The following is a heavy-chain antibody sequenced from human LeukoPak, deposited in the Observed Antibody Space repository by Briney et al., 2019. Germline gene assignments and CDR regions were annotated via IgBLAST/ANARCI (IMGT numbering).Heavy chain of an antibody. D-gene: IGHD2-2*01. CDR3: ARVMRPYCSSTSCYLFDY. V-gene: IGHV4-34*01. CDR1: GGSFSGYY. J-gene: IGHJ4*02. CDR2: INHSGST. Sequence: SETLSPTCAVYGGSFSGYYWSWIRQPPGKGLEWIGEINHSGSTNYNPSLKSRVTISVDTSTNQFSLKLSSVTAADTAVYYCARVMRPYCSSTSCYLFDYWGQGTLVTVSS.